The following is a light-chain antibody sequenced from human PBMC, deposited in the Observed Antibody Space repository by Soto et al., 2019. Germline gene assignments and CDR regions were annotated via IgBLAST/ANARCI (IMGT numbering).Light chain of an antibody. V-gene: IGLV2-11*01. CDR2: DVT. CDR3: CSHAASYSYV. Sequence: QSVLTQPRSVSGSPGQSVTISCTGTSSDVGAYNYVSWYQQHPGKAPKLMIYDVTKRPSGVPDRLSGSKSGNTASLTISGLQAEDEADYYCCSHAASYSYVFGTGTKVTVL. CDR1: SSDVGAYNY. J-gene: IGLJ1*01.